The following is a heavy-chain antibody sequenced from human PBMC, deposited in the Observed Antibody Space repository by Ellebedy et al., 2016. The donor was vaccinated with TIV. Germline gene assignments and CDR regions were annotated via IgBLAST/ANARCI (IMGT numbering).Heavy chain of an antibody. Sequence: PGGSLRLSCIVSEFTFSNYGMSWVRQSPGKGLEWVSAIRDSGDTTYYAESVKGRFTISRDNSKNTLYLQMDSLRVDDTAMYYCAKGLGPYATAPDYWGQGTLVTVSS. J-gene: IGHJ4*02. CDR3: AKGLGPYATAPDY. CDR2: IRDSGDTT. V-gene: IGHV3-23*01. CDR1: EFTFSNYG. D-gene: IGHD3-16*01.